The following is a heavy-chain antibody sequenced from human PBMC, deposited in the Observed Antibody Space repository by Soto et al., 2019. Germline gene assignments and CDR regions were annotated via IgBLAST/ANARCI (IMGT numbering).Heavy chain of an antibody. V-gene: IGHV1-3*01. CDR2: INAGNGNT. CDR3: ARDRGLRYFDWLSHYNWFDP. J-gene: IGHJ5*02. D-gene: IGHD3-9*01. Sequence: GASVKVFCKASGYTFTSYSMHLVRPAPGQRPEWMGWINAGNGNTKYSQKFQGRVTITRDTSASTAYMELSSLRSEDTAVYYCARDRGLRYFDWLSHYNWFDPWGQGTLVTVSS. CDR1: GYTFTSYS.